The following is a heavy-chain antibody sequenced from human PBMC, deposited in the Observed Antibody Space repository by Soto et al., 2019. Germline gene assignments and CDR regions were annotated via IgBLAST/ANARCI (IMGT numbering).Heavy chain of an antibody. J-gene: IGHJ2*01. CDR3: ACLEGYNRSFDL. Sequence: QVQLQQSGSGLVKPSQTLSLTCAVSGGSISSGGCSWSWIRLPPGRALEWIGYVLDTGKTYYSASLKGRVAIGVGRAQNQSSLRLESVTAADTAMYFCACLEGYNRSFDLWGRATLVSVS. D-gene: IGHD5-12*01. V-gene: IGHV4-30-2*01. CDR1: GGSISSGGCS. CDR2: VLDTGKT.